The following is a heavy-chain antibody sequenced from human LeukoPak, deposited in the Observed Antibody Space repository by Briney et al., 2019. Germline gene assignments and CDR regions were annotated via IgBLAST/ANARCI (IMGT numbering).Heavy chain of an antibody. CDR1: GGTFSSYA. Sequence: GASVKVSCKASGGTFSSYAISWVRQAPGQGLELMGGIIPIFGTANYAQEFQGRVTITADESTSTAYMELSSLRSEDTAVYYCARGVAAGYSYGYVIDYWGQGTLVTVSS. D-gene: IGHD5-18*01. V-gene: IGHV1-69*13. CDR3: ARGVAAGYSYGYVIDY. CDR2: IIPIFGTA. J-gene: IGHJ4*02.